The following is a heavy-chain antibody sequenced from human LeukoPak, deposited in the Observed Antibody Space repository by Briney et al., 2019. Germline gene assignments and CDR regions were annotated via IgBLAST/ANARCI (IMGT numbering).Heavy chain of an antibody. CDR3: AKDGDIVATRSYFTY. V-gene: IGHV3-9*03. D-gene: IGHD5-12*01. CDR2: ISWNSGSI. CDR1: GFTFDVYA. Sequence: GGSQRLSCAASGFTFDVYAMRCVRQAPGKGLEWVSGISWNSGSIIYAESVKGRFTISRDNAKNSLYLQMNSLRAEDMALYYCAKDGDIVATRSYFTYSGQGTLVTVSS. J-gene: IGHJ4*02.